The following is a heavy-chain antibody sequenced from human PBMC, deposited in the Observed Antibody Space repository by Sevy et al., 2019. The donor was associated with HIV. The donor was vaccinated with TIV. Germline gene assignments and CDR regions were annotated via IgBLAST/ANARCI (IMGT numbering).Heavy chain of an antibody. Sequence: GGSLRLSCAASGFIFSNYYMTWVRQAPGKGLEWVSYISDRSDTISYADSVKGRFTISRDNAKNALYLQMSSLRGEDTAVYYCASVRERYCSGGSCYYGYFFDYWGQGTLVTVSS. CDR3: ASVRERYCSGGSCYYGYFFDY. V-gene: IGHV3-48*01. D-gene: IGHD2-15*01. J-gene: IGHJ4*02. CDR1: GFIFSNYY. CDR2: ISDRSDTI.